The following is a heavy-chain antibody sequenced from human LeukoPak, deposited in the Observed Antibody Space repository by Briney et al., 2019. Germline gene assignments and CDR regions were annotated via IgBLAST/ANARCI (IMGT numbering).Heavy chain of an antibody. Sequence: PGGSLRLSCAASGFTFSSYAMSWVRQAPGKRLEWVSAISGSGGSTYYADSVKGRFTISRDNSKNSLYLQMSSLTAADTAVYYCAKDRSIGTYYTFDHWGQGTLVTVSS. CDR2: ISGSGGST. CDR1: GFTFSSYA. V-gene: IGHV3-23*01. J-gene: IGHJ4*02. CDR3: AKDRSIGTYYTFDH. D-gene: IGHD1-26*01.